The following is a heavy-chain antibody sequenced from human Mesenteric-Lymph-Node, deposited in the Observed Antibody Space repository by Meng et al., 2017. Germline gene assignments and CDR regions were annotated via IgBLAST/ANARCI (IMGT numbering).Heavy chain of an antibody. Sequence: GESLKISCTTSGFTLGDYAMTWFRQAPGKGLEWVAYIRSKAYGGTTSYAASVKGRFSVSRDDSKSVVSLQMDSLKTDDTGVYYCCRSGSVNSALGSRFDYWGQGTLVTVSS. D-gene: IGHD3-10*01. V-gene: IGHV3-49*03. CDR3: CRSGSVNSALGSRFDY. J-gene: IGHJ4*02. CDR1: GFTLGDYA. CDR2: IRSKAYGGTT.